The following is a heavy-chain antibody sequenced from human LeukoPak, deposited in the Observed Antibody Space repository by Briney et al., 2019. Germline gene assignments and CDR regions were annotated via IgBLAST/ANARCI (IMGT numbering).Heavy chain of an antibody. D-gene: IGHD2-2*01. Sequence: GGSLRLSCAASGFTFSSYAMSWVRQAPGKGLEWVSDISGSGGTTYYADSVKGRFTISRDNSKNTLYLQMNSLRAEDTAVYYCAKGGGNIVVVPAVGNNYYSYYMEVWGKGTTVTVSS. V-gene: IGHV3-23*01. CDR1: GFTFSSYA. CDR3: AKGGGNIVVVPAVGNNYYSYYMEV. J-gene: IGHJ6*03. CDR2: ISGSGGTT.